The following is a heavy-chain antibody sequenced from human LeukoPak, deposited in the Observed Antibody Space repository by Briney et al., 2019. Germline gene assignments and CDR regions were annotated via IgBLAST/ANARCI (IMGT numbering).Heavy chain of an antibody. Sequence: PGGSLRLSCAASGFTFSSYCMHWVRQAPGKGLVWVARINSDGSNTSYADSVTGRFTISRDNAKNTLYLQMNSLRVEDTAVYYCARFADYDSSGLWGEGTLVTVSS. CDR3: ARFADYDSSGL. D-gene: IGHD3-22*01. CDR1: GFTFSSYC. J-gene: IGHJ4*02. CDR2: INSDGSNT. V-gene: IGHV3-74*01.